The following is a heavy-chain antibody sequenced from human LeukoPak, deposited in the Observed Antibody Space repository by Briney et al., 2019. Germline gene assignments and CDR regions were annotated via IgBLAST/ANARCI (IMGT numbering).Heavy chain of an antibody. CDR1: GFTFSSYG. CDR2: ISYDGSNK. CDR3: AKDTTLKAYSSSWSPFDY. V-gene: IGHV3-30*18. J-gene: IGHJ4*02. D-gene: IGHD6-13*01. Sequence: GRSLRLSCAASGFTFSSYGMHWVRQAPGKGLEWVAVISYDGSNKYYADSVKGRFTISRDNSKNTLYLQMNSLRAEDTAVYYCAKDTTLKAYSSSWSPFDYWGQGTLVTVSS.